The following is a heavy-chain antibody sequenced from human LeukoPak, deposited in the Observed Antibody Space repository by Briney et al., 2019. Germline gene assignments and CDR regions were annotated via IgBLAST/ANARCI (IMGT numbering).Heavy chain of an antibody. J-gene: IGHJ6*02. Sequence: SETLSLTCAVYGGSFSGYYWSWIRQPPGKGLEWIGEINHSGSTNYNPSLKSRVTISVDTSENQFSLKLGSVTAADTAVYYCARARSGSSYYYGMDVWGQGTTVTVSS. CDR3: ARARSGSSYYYGMDV. CDR2: INHSGST. V-gene: IGHV4-34*01. CDR1: GGSFSGYY. D-gene: IGHD3-10*01.